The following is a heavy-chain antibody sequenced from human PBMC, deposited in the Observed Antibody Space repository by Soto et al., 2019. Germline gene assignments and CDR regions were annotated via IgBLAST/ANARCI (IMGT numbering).Heavy chain of an antibody. J-gene: IGHJ4*02. CDR3: ARVYEGDYFDY. V-gene: IGHV3-30-3*01. D-gene: IGHD3-16*01. CDR2: ISYDGNIK. Sequence: QVPLVESGGGVVQPGRSLRLSCAASGFTFSSYAMHWVRQAPGKGLEWVAVISYDGNIKYYTDSLKGRFTISRDNSKNTLYLQMNSLRAEDTAVYYCARVYEGDYFDYWGQGTLVTVSS. CDR1: GFTFSSYA.